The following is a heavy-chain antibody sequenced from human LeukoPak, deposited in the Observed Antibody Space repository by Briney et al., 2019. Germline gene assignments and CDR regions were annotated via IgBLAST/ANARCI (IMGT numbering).Heavy chain of an antibody. Sequence: SETLSLTCAVSGYSISSGYYWGWIRQPPGKGLEWTGSIYHSGSTYYNPSLKSRVTISVDTSKNQFSLKLSSVTAADTAVYYCARVYSSGWTFDYWGQGTLVTVSS. CDR2: IYHSGST. J-gene: IGHJ4*02. CDR3: ARVYSSGWTFDY. D-gene: IGHD6-19*01. V-gene: IGHV4-38-2*01. CDR1: GYSISSGYY.